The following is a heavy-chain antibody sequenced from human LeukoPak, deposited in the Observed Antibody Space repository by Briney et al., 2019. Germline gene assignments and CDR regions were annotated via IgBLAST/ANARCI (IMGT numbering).Heavy chain of an antibody. CDR1: GGSFRGYY. V-gene: IGHV4-34*01. D-gene: IGHD3-22*01. CDR2: INHSGRT. J-gene: IGHJ4*02. CDR3: ARAGDSSGYADY. Sequence: PSETLSLTCAVYGGSFRGYYWSWIRQPPGKGLEWIGEINHSGRTNYNPSLKSRVTISVDTSKNQLSLKLSSVTAADTAVYHCARAGDSSGYADYWGQGSLVTVSS.